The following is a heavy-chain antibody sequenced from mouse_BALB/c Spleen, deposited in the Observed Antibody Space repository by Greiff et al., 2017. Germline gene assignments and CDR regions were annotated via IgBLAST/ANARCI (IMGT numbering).Heavy chain of an antibody. D-gene: IGHD2-1*01. Sequence: EVQLVESGGGLVQPGGSRKLSCAASGFTFSSFGMHWVRQAPEKGLEWVAYISSGSSTIYYADTVKGRFTISRDNPKNTLFLQMTSLRSEDTAMYYCARWDGKAWFAYWGQGTLVTVSA. V-gene: IGHV5-17*02. J-gene: IGHJ3*01. CDR2: ISSGSSTI. CDR3: ARWDGKAWFAY. CDR1: GFTFSSFG.